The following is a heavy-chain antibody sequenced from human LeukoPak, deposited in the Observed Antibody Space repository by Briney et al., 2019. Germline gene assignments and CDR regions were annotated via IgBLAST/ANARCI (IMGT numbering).Heavy chain of an antibody. CDR1: GGSFSGYY. CDR3: ARGFGQWLVIDAFDI. J-gene: IGHJ3*02. D-gene: IGHD6-19*01. Sequence: SETLSLTCAVYGGSFSGYYWSWIRQPPGKGPEWIGEINHSGSTNYNPSLKSRVTISVDTSKNQFSLKLSSVTAADTAVYYCARGFGQWLVIDAFDIWGQGTMVTVSS. CDR2: INHSGST. V-gene: IGHV4-34*01.